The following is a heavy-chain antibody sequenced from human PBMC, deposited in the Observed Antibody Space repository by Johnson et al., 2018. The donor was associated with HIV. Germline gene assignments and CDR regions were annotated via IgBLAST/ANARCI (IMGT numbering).Heavy chain of an antibody. CDR1: GFTFSSHD. CDR3: AKERRDYDAFDF. Sequence: QVLLVESGGGVVQPGRSLRVSCGASGFTFSSHDMHWVRQAPGKGLEWVAVISYDGSNQYHADSVKGRFTVSRDNSKNTLSLQMNSLRAEDTAVYFCAKERRDYDAFDFWGQGTMVTVSS. D-gene: IGHD4-11*01. V-gene: IGHV3-30*18. J-gene: IGHJ3*01. CDR2: ISYDGSNQ.